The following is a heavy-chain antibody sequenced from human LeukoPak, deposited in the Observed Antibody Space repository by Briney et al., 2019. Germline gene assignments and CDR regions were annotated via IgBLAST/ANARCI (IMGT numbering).Heavy chain of an antibody. V-gene: IGHV1-69*04. CDR3: ARDRVAYYYGSGGPSY. Sequence: EASVKVSCTASGGTFSSYAISWVRQAPGQGLEWMGRIIPILGIANYAQKFQGRVTITADKSTSTAYMELSSLRSEDTAVYYCARDRVAYYYGSGGPSYWGQGTLVTVFS. CDR2: IIPILGIA. J-gene: IGHJ4*02. CDR1: GGTFSSYA. D-gene: IGHD3-10*01.